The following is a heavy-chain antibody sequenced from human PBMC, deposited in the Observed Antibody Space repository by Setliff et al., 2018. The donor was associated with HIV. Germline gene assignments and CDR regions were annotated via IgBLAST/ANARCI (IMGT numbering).Heavy chain of an antibody. D-gene: IGHD3-22*01. CDR3: ARDPPTYDSSGYSFDS. V-gene: IGHV1-46*01. J-gene: IGHJ4*02. CDR1: GYTLTSNY. CDR2: VNPSDGST. Sequence: ASVKVSCKASGYTLTSNYMHWVRQAPGQGLEWMGIVNPSDGSTIYAQKFQGRVTMTRDTSTSTVYMELSSLTSEDTAVYYCARDPPTYDSSGYSFDSWGQGTLVTVSS.